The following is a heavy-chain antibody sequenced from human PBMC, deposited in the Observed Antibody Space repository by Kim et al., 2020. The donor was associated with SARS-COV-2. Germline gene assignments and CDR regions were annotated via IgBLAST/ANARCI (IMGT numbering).Heavy chain of an antibody. CDR1: GGSFSGYY. D-gene: IGHD3-10*01. Sequence: SETLSLTCAVYGGSFSGYYWSWIRQPPGKGLEWIGEINHSGSTNYNPSLKSRVTISVDTSKNQFSLKLSSVTAADTAVYYCARARTMVRGVVPPDGMDVWGQGTTVTVSS. CDR3: ARARTMVRGVVPPDGMDV. J-gene: IGHJ6*02. V-gene: IGHV4-34*01. CDR2: INHSGST.